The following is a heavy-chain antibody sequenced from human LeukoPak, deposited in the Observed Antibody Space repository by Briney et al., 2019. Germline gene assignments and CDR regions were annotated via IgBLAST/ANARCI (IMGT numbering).Heavy chain of an antibody. Sequence: GGSLRLSCAASGFTVSSHWMTWVRQAPGKGLEWVASVKQDVNEKYYVDSVKGRFTISRDNAKNSLYLQMNSLRVEDTALYYCARDPLDSSGLMNWFDPWGQGTLVTVSS. J-gene: IGHJ5*02. V-gene: IGHV3-7*01. CDR3: ARDPLDSSGLMNWFDP. D-gene: IGHD3-22*01. CDR1: GFTVSSHW. CDR2: VKQDVNEK.